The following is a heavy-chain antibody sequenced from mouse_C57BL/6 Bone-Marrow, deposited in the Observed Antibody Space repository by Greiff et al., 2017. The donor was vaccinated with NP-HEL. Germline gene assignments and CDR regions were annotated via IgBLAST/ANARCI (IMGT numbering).Heavy chain of an antibody. CDR3: ARWLLLGWFAY. Sequence: QVQLQQSGPELVKPGASVKISCKASGYAFSSSWMNWVKQRPGKGLEWIGRIYPGDGYTNYNGKFKGKATLTADKSSSTAYMQLSSLTSEDSAVYFCARWLLLGWFAYWGQGTLVTVSA. J-gene: IGHJ3*01. V-gene: IGHV1-82*01. CDR1: GYAFSSSW. CDR2: IYPGDGYT. D-gene: IGHD2-3*01.